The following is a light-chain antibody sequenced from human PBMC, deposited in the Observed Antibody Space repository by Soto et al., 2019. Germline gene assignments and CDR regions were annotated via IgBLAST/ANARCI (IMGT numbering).Light chain of an antibody. CDR2: GAS. CDR3: KQYNNWPPWT. Sequence: EIVLTQSPGTLSLSPGERATLSCRASQSVSSNLAWYQQKPGQAPRLLIYGASTRATGIPARFSGSGSGTEFTLTISSLQSEDFAVYFCKQYNNWPPWTFGQGTKVDI. V-gene: IGKV3-15*01. J-gene: IGKJ1*01. CDR1: QSVSSN.